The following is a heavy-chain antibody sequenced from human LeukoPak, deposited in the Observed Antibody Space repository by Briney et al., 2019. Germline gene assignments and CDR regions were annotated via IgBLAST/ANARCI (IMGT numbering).Heavy chain of an antibody. D-gene: IGHD6-13*01. J-gene: IGHJ6*02. V-gene: IGHV3-21*01. CDR1: GFTFSSYS. CDR2: ISSSSSYI. Sequence: GGSLRLSCAASGFTFSSYSMNWVRQAPGKGLEWVSSISSSSSYIYYADSVKGRFTISRGNAKNSLYLQMNSLRAEDTAVYYCAREGIAAAGTLDNYYYYGMDVWGQGTTVTVSS. CDR3: AREGIAAAGTLDNYYYYGMDV.